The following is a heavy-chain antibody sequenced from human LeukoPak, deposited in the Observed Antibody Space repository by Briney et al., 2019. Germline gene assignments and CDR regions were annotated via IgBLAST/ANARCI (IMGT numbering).Heavy chain of an antibody. V-gene: IGHV3-7*01. D-gene: IGHD5-18*01. Sequence: GGPLTLPCSVCGHSFTTSWMIWVRQAPGEALEWVASIEQDGSEKYYVDSVKGRFTISRDNAKNSLFLQMNSLRAEDTAVYYCAKGHTSLAPGGQGALVTVSS. CDR1: GHSFTTSW. J-gene: IGHJ4*02. CDR2: IEQDGSEK. CDR3: AKGHTSLAP.